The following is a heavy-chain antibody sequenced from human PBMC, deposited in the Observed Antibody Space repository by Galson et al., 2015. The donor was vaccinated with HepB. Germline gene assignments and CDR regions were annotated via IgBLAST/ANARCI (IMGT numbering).Heavy chain of an antibody. CDR1: GFTFSSYS. D-gene: IGHD3-3*01. J-gene: IGHJ6*02. Sequence: SLRLSCAASGFTFSSYSMHWVRQAPGKGLEWVSYISSSSGTIHYADSVKGRFTISRDNAKNSLYLQMNSLRDEDTAVYYCARDLRLTCSDFCSGMDVWGQGTTDTVSS. V-gene: IGHV3-48*02. CDR3: ARDLRLTCSDFCSGMDV. CDR2: ISSSSGTI.